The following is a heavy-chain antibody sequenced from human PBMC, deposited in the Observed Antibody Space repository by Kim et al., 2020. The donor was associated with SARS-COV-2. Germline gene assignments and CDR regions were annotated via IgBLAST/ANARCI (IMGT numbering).Heavy chain of an antibody. V-gene: IGHV3-30*18. CDR2: ISYDGSNK. CDR1: GFTFSSYG. Sequence: GGSLRLSCAASGFTFSSYGMHWVRQAPGKGLEWVAVISYDGSNKYYADSVKGRFTISRDNSKNTLYLQMNSLRAEDTAVYYCAKGNRSGWLNYYYYGMDVWGQGTTVTVSS. CDR3: AKGNRSGWLNYYYYGMDV. J-gene: IGHJ6*02. D-gene: IGHD6-19*01.